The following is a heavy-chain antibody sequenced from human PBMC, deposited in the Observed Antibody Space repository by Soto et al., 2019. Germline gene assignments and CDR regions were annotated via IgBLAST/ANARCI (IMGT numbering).Heavy chain of an antibody. J-gene: IGHJ4*02. D-gene: IGHD2-21*01. Sequence: QVQVVESGGGVVQPGRSLRLSCAASGFTFSRYAMHCVRQAPGKGLEWVVGISRDGSNKYYVDSVKGRFTISRDNSKNTLYFQKSSLLDKDKTVVYCGDSRISAVVDSFDFWGQGTLVTVSS. CDR1: GFTFSRYA. V-gene: IGHV3-30*14. CDR3: GDSRISAVVDSFDF. CDR2: ISRDGSNK.